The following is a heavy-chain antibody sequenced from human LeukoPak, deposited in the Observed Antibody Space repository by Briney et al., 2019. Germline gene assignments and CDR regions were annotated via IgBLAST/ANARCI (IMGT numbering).Heavy chain of an antibody. CDR2: ISGYNGNT. CDR1: GYTFTSYG. CDR3: ATQGGGAAYQQVRSWSYYGLDV. V-gene: IGHV1-18*01. Sequence: ASVKVSCKASGYTFTSYGISWVRQAPGQGLEWMGWISGYNGNTNYAQKVQGRVTMTTDTSTSTAYMELRSLRSDDTAVYFCATQGGGAAYQQVRSWSYYGLDVWGQGTTVTVSS. D-gene: IGHD2-21*01. J-gene: IGHJ6*02.